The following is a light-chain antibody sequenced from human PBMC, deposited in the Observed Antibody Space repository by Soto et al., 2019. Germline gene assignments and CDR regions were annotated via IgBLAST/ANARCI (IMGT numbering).Light chain of an antibody. CDR1: QSISSW. J-gene: IGKJ1*01. Sequence: EIQMTQSPSTLSANVGDRVTITCRASQSISSWLAWYQQRPGKAPKLLIYDASSLQSGVPSRFSGSGSGTEFTLTISSLQPDDFATYYCQQYNSYSPAFGQGTKVDIK. CDR2: DAS. CDR3: QQYNSYSPA. V-gene: IGKV1-5*01.